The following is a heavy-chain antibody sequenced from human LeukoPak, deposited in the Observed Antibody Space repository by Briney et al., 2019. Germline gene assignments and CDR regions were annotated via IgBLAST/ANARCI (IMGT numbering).Heavy chain of an antibody. D-gene: IGHD3-22*01. CDR2: IYYSGST. J-gene: IGHJ4*02. CDR3: ARSRDYYDSSGYYGGTYFGY. V-gene: IGHV4-59*11. Sequence: SETLSLTCTVSGGSISSHYWSWIRQPPGKGLEWIGYIYYSGSTNYNPSLKSRVTISVDTSKNQFSLKLSSVTAADTAVYYCARSRDYYDSSGYYGGTYFGYWGQGTLVTVSS. CDR1: GGSISSHY.